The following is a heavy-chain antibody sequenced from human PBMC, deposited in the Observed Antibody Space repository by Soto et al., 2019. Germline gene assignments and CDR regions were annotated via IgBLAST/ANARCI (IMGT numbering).Heavy chain of an antibody. D-gene: IGHD3-3*01. CDR1: GDTFTSYY. Sequence: GASVKVSCKAPGDTFTSYYRNWVRGAPGQGLECMGVINPHGGSTKYAQKFQGRITMTRDTSRSTVYMELSSLRSDDTAIYYCARSSGGNFGIIIEGSNWFDPWGQGTPVTVSS. CDR3: ARSSGGNFGIIIEGSNWFDP. CDR2: INPHGGST. J-gene: IGHJ5*02. V-gene: IGHV1-46*01.